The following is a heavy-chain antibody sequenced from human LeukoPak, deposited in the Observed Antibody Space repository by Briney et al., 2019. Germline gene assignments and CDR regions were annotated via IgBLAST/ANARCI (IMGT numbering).Heavy chain of an antibody. CDR2: ISSSSSYI. V-gene: IGHV3-21*01. CDR3: ARDWLNSSGSYLGDY. J-gene: IGHJ4*02. CDR1: GFTFSSYS. Sequence: GESLRLSCAASGFTFSSYSMNWVRQAPGKGLEWVSSISSSSSYIYYADSVKGRFTISRDNAKNSLYLQMNSLRAEDTAVYYCARDWLNSSGSYLGDYWGQGTLVTVSS. D-gene: IGHD3-10*01.